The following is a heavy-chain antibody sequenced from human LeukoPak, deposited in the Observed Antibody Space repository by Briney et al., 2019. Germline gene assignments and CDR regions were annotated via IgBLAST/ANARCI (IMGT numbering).Heavy chain of an antibody. J-gene: IGHJ5*02. Sequence: GGSLRLSCAASGFTFSGYDIHWVRQSPAKGQAWEAGIWNDGSNKTYTDSVKGRFTISRDNSKNTLYLQMNSLRAEDTAVYHCARGGYCSGGRCYPNWFEPWGQGTLVTVSS. V-gene: IGHV3-33*01. CDR1: GFTFSGYD. CDR3: ARGGYCSGGRCYPNWFEP. D-gene: IGHD2-15*01. CDR2: IWNDGSNK.